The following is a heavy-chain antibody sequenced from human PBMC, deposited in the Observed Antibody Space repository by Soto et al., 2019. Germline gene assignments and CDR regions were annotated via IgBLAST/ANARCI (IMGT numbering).Heavy chain of an antibody. D-gene: IGHD2-15*01. CDR1: GGSFSGYY. J-gene: IGHJ5*02. V-gene: IGHV4-34*01. CDR2: INHSGST. Sequence: VQLQQWGAGLLKPSETLSLTCAVYGGSFSGYYWSWIRQPPGKELEWIGEINHSGSTNYNPSLKSRVTISVDTSKNQFSLKLSSVTAADTAVYYCARSGSVVVAAIVRGARRFDPWGQGTLVTVSS. CDR3: ARSGSVVVAAIVRGARRFDP.